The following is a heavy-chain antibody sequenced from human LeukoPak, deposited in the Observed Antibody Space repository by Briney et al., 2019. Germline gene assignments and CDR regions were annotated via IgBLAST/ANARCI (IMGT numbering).Heavy chain of an antibody. V-gene: IGHV3-23*01. CDR2: ISGSGGST. Sequence: GGSLRLSCAASGFTFSSYAMSWVRQAPRKGLEWVSAISGSGGSTYYADSVKGRFTISRDNSKNTLYLQMNSLRAEDTAVYYCAKDGPRIAVAGAPFDYWGQGTLVTVSS. J-gene: IGHJ4*02. CDR3: AKDGPRIAVAGAPFDY. D-gene: IGHD6-19*01. CDR1: GFTFSSYA.